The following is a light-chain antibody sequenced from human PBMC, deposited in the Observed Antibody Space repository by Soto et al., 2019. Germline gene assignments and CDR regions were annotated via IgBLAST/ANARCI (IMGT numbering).Light chain of an antibody. CDR1: QRVSSN. V-gene: IGKV3-15*01. CDR2: GVS. CDR3: QQYKNWLALT. Sequence: IGMTQSPATLSVSPGERATLSCRASQRVSSNLAWYQQKPGQAPRLLIYGVSTRATGIPTRFSGSGSGTEFTLTISSLQSEDSAVYYCQQYKNWLALTFGGGTKVDTK. J-gene: IGKJ4*01.